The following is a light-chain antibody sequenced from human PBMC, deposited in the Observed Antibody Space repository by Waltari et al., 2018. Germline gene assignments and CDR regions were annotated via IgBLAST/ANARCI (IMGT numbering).Light chain of an antibody. J-gene: IGKJ1*01. CDR2: EVS. CDR3: GQGTHLPWV. Sequence: DVVMTQSPLSLPITPGQPASISCRSSQSLVNSNGHTYLSWYQQKPGQPPRRLIYEVSNQESGVPDRFSGSGAGTDFTLKISRVEAEDVGIYYCGQGTHLPWVFGQGTKVEIK. CDR1: QSLVNSNGHTY. V-gene: IGKV2-30*01.